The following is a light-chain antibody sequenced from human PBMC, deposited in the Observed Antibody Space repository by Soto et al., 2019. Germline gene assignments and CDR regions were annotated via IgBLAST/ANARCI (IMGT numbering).Light chain of an antibody. V-gene: IGLV2-8*01. CDR1: STDVGGYNY. CDR2: EVN. CDR3: SSYLNYNSEV. J-gene: IGLJ1*01. Sequence: QSALIQPPSASGSPGESVTISCTGTSTDVGGYNYVSWYQRHPGKAPKLIIYEVNKRPSGVPDRFSGSKSGNTASLTVSGLQAEDEADYYCSSYLNYNSEVFGTGTKVTVL.